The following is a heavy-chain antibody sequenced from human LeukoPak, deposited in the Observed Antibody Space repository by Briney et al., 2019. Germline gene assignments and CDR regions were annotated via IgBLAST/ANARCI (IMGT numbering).Heavy chain of an antibody. J-gene: IGHJ4*02. CDR2: ISYDGSNK. CDR1: GFTFSSYA. V-gene: IGHV3-30*04. CDR3: ARDIAVAGTYDY. D-gene: IGHD6-19*01. Sequence: GGSLRLSCAASGFTFSSYAMHWVRQAPGKGLEWVAVISYDGSNKYYADSVKGRFTISRDNSKNTLYLQMNSLRAEDTAVYYCARDIAVAGTYDYWSQGTLVTVSS.